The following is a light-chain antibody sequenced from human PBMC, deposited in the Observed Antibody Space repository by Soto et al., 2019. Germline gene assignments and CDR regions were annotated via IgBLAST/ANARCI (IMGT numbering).Light chain of an antibody. CDR3: QQRSNWPSIT. V-gene: IGKV3D-20*02. Sequence: EIVLTQSPGTRSLSPGERATLSFRASQRVSTSYVAWYQQKFGQAPRLLIYYAFSSATGIPARFSGSGSGTDFTLTINSLEPEDFAVYYCQQRSNWPSITFGQGTRLEIK. CDR1: QRVSTSY. CDR2: YAF. J-gene: IGKJ5*01.